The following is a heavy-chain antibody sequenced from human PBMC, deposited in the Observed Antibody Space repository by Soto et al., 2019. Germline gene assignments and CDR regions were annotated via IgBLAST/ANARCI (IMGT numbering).Heavy chain of an antibody. V-gene: IGHV4-4*02. J-gene: IGHJ3*02. Sequence: QVQLQESGPGLVKPSGTLSLTCAVSGGSISSSNWWSWVRQPPGQGLEWIGEIYHSVSTNYNPSLESRLTISVGNSKNHFPLKLSSVTAADTAVYYCARDRRRLPHYTRPHTFGGVTNAFDIWGQGTMVTVSS. CDR1: GGSISSSNW. D-gene: IGHD3-16*01. CDR2: IYHSVST. CDR3: ARDRRRLPHYTRPHTFGGVTNAFDI.